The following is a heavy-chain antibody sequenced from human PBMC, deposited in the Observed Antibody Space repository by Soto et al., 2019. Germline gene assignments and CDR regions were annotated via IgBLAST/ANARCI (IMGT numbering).Heavy chain of an antibody. V-gene: IGHV3-23*01. J-gene: IGHJ4*02. Sequence: GGSLRLSCAASGFTFSTYAITWVRQAPGKGLEWVSTISGSGDSTYYADSVKGRFTISRDNSKNTLYLQMNSLRAEDTAVYYCAKEGTAERELRHFDYWGQGTLVTVSS. CDR3: AKEGTAERELRHFDY. CDR2: ISGSGDST. CDR1: GFTFSTYA. D-gene: IGHD1-26*01.